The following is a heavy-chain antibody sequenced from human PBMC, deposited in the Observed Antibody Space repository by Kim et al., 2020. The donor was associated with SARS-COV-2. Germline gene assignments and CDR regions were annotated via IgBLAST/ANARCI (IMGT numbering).Heavy chain of an antibody. CDR3: ARDLLVGATSYGMDV. V-gene: IGHV3-33*01. CDR1: GFTFSSYG. Sequence: GGSLRLSCTASGFTFSSYGMHWVRQAPGKGLEWVAVIWYDGSNKYYADSVKGRFTISRDNSKNTLYLQMNSLRAEDTAVYYCARDLLVGATSYGMDVWGQGATVTVSS. D-gene: IGHD1-26*01. CDR2: IWYDGSNK. J-gene: IGHJ6*02.